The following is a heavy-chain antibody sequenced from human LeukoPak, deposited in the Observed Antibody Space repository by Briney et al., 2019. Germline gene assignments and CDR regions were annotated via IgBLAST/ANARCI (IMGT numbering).Heavy chain of an antibody. D-gene: IGHD3-9*01. J-gene: IGHJ4*02. CDR3: AKDTDYDILTALFDY. CDR1: GFTFDDYA. V-gene: IGHV3-9*03. Sequence: PGRSLRLSCAASGFTFDDYAMHWVRQAPGKGLEWVSGISWNSGSIVYADSVKGRFTISRDNAKNSLYLQMNSLRAEDMALYYCAKDTDYDILTALFDYWGQGTLVTVSS. CDR2: ISWNSGSI.